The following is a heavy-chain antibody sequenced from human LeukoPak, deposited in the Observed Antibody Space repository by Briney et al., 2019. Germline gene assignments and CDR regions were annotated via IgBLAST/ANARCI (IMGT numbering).Heavy chain of an antibody. V-gene: IGHV4-30-4*01. D-gene: IGHD3-22*01. Sequence: SETLSLTCTVSGGSISSGDYYWSWIRQPPGKGLEGIGYIYYSGSTYYNPSLKMRVTISVDTSKNQFSLKLSSVTAADTAVYYCARVKAYDSSGYCFDYWGQGTLVTVSS. J-gene: IGHJ4*02. CDR2: IYYSGST. CDR1: GGSISSGDYY. CDR3: ARVKAYDSSGYCFDY.